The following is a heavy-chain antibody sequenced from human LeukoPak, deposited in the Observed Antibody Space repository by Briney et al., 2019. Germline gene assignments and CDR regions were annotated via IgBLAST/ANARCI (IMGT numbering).Heavy chain of an antibody. CDR1: GGTIRSYA. V-gene: IGHV4-59*01. J-gene: IGHJ5*02. Sequence: SETLSLTCTASGGTIRSYALSWIRQPPGKGLEWIWNIYYSGSTSYNPSLKSRVTISVDTSKNQFSLKLTSVTAADTAVYYCARDAYGGNSWGWFDPWGQGTLVTVSS. D-gene: IGHD4-23*01. CDR3: ARDAYGGNSWGWFDP. CDR2: IYYSGST.